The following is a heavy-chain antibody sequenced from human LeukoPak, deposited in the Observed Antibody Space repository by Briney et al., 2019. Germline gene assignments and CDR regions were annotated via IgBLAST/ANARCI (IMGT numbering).Heavy chain of an antibody. CDR2: IYTTGET. V-gene: IGHV4-4*07. D-gene: IGHD3-16*01. CDR3: ARHGYTASHYFLDF. CDR1: SGSINSYY. J-gene: IGHJ4*02. Sequence: SETLSLTCTVSSGSINSYYWGWVRQPAGRGLEWIGRIYTTGETDYNPSLKSRLTMSVDTSKRQFSLNLRSVTAADTAICYCARHGYTASHYFLDFWSQGTLVTLSS.